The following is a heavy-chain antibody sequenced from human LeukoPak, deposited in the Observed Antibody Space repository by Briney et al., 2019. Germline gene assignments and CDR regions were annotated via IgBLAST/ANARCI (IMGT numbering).Heavy chain of an antibody. D-gene: IGHD2-2*01. Sequence: PSETLSLTCTVSGGSISSYYWSWIRQPPGKGLEWIGYIYYSGSTNYNPSLKSRVTISVDTSKNQFSLKLSSVTAADTAVYYCARTHPRYCSSTSCPTHFDYWGRGTLVTVSS. CDR2: IYYSGST. V-gene: IGHV4-59*08. CDR3: ARTHPRYCSSTSCPTHFDY. J-gene: IGHJ4*02. CDR1: GGSISSYY.